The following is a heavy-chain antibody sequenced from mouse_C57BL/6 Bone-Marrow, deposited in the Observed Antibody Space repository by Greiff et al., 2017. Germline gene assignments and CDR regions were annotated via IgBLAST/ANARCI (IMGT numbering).Heavy chain of an antibody. CDR3: AILRRYYYAMDY. CDR2: INYDGSST. V-gene: IGHV5-16*01. CDR1: GFTFSDYY. Sequence: EVKLVESEGGLVQPGSSMKLSCTASGFTFSDYYMAWVRQVPEKGLEWVAYINYDGSSTYYLDSLKSRFIISRDNAKNILYLQMSSLKSEDTATYYCAILRRYYYAMDYWGQGTSVTGSS. J-gene: IGHJ4*01. D-gene: IGHD2-4*01.